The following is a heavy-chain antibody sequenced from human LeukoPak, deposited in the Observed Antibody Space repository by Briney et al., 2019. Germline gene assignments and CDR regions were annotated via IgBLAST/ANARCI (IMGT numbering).Heavy chain of an antibody. CDR1: GFTFSNYG. CDR2: IWYDGSSK. V-gene: IGHV3-33*01. CDR3: ATSREYSGYDPGH. D-gene: IGHD5-12*01. J-gene: IGHJ4*02. Sequence: PGKSLRLSCAASGFTFSNYGMHWVRQAPGKGLEWAAVIWYDGSSKYYADSVKGRFTISRDNSKNTLYLQMNSLRAEDTAVYYCATSREYSGYDPGHWGQGTLVTVSS.